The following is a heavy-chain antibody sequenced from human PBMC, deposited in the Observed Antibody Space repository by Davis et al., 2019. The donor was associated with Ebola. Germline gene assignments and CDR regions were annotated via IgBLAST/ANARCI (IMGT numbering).Heavy chain of an antibody. CDR3: ARALHDEVLDY. CDR1: GFTFRSYA. D-gene: IGHD1-1*01. J-gene: IGHJ4*02. V-gene: IGHV3-30*04. CDR2: TSHNERER. Sequence: PGGSLRLSCAASGFTFRSYAMSWVRQAPGKGLEWVAVTSHNERERFYGESVQGRFTISRDNSENVLYLQMDSLRPDDTAIYFCARALHDEVLDYWGQGTPVTVSS.